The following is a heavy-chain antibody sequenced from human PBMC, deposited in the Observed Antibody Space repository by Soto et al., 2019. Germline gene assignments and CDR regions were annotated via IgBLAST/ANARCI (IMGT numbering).Heavy chain of an antibody. Sequence: ETLSLTCTVSGGSISNYYWSWIRQPPGKALEWVGYIYYSGSTSYNPSLKSRVTISVDTSKNQFSLKLSSVTAADTAVYYCAFGRDYFVSWGQGALVTGSS. CDR1: GGSISNYY. D-gene: IGHD2-15*01. V-gene: IGHV4-59*13. CDR3: AFGRDYFVS. J-gene: IGHJ4*02. CDR2: IYYSGST.